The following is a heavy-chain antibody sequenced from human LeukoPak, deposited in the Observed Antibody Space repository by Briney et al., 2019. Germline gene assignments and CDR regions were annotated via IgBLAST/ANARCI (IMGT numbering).Heavy chain of an antibody. CDR3: ARAMTTVTTFHDY. J-gene: IGHJ4*02. V-gene: IGHV1-2*02. Sequence: GASVKVSCKASGYTFTGYYMHWVRQAPGQGLEWMGWINPNSGGTNYAQKFQGRVTMTRDTSISTAYMELSRLRSDDTAVYYCARAMTTVTTFHDYWGQGTLVTVSS. CDR1: GYTFTGYY. CDR2: INPNSGGT. D-gene: IGHD4-17*01.